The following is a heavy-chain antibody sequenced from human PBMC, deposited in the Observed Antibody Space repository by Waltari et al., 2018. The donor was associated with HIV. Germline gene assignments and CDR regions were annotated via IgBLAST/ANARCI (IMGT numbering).Heavy chain of an antibody. V-gene: IGHV1-24*01. CDR1: GYTLTELS. J-gene: IGHJ4*02. D-gene: IGHD6-13*01. CDR2: FDPEDGET. Sequence: QVQLVQSGAEVKKPGASVKVSCKVSGYTLTELSMHWVRQAPGKGLEWMGVFDPEDGETNDEQKFQGRVTMTEDTSTDTDYMELSSLGSEDTAVYYCATGVVISSWYSRGYWGQRTLFTVSS. CDR3: ATGVVISSWYSRGY.